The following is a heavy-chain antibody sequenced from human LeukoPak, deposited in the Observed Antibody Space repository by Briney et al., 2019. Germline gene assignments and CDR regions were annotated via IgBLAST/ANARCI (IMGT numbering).Heavy chain of an antibody. CDR1: GYTFTNYD. J-gene: IGHJ4*02. V-gene: IGHV7-4-1*02. Sequence: GASVKVSCKASGYTFTNYDMNWVRQAPGQGLEWMGWINTNTGNPTYAQGFTGRFVFSLDTSVSTAYLQISSLKAEDTAVYYCARVRGLDHYGSGTYYTFDYWGQGTLVTVSS. D-gene: IGHD3-10*01. CDR2: INTNTGNP. CDR3: ARVRGLDHYGSGTYYTFDY.